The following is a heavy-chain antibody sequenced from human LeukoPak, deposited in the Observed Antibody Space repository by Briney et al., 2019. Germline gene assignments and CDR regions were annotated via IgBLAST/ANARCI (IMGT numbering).Heavy chain of an antibody. CDR1: GFTFSSYG. CDR3: AKGNEEGLAY. J-gene: IGHJ4*02. D-gene: IGHD1-1*01. Sequence: GGSLGLSCAASGFTFSSYGMHWVRQAPGKGLEWVAVISYDGSNKYYADSVKGRFTISRDNSKNTLYLQMNSLRAEDTAVYYCAKGNEEGLAYWGQGTLVTVSS. V-gene: IGHV3-30*18. CDR2: ISYDGSNK.